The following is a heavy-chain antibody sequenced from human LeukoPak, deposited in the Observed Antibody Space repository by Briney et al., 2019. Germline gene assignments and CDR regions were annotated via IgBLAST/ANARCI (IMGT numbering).Heavy chain of an antibody. V-gene: IGHV4-34*01. D-gene: IGHD1-26*01. CDR3: ARGPRGIVGATSV. CDR2: INHSGST. J-gene: IGHJ4*02. Sequence: PSETLSLTCAVYGGSFSGYYWSWIRQPPGKGLEWIGEINHSGSTNYNPSLKSRVTISVDTSKNQFSLKLSSVTAADTAVYYCARGPRGIVGATSVWGQGTLVTVSS. CDR1: GGSFSGYY.